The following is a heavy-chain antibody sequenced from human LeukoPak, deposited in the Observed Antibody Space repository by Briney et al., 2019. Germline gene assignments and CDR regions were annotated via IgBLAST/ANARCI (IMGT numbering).Heavy chain of an antibody. D-gene: IGHD2-15*01. CDR1: GVTFSSYS. J-gene: IGHJ3*02. Sequence: PGGSLRLSCAASGVTFSSYSMNWVRQAPGKGLEWVSSISSRSTYIYYADSVKGRFTISRDNAKNSLYLQMNSLRADDTAVYYCARETYCSGGSCYKGNAFDIWGQGTMVTVSS. CDR2: ISSRSTYI. CDR3: ARETYCSGGSCYKGNAFDI. V-gene: IGHV3-21*01.